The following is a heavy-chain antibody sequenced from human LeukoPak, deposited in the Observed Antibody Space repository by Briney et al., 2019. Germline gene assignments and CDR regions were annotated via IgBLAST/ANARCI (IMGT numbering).Heavy chain of an antibody. J-gene: IGHJ3*02. Sequence: PGGSLRLSCAASGFTFSSYWMSWVRQAPGKGLEWVANIKQDGSEKYYVDSVKGRFTISRDNAKNSLYLQMNSLRAEDTAGYYCARDQEYSSGWSAFDIWGQGTMVTVSS. D-gene: IGHD6-19*01. CDR2: IKQDGSEK. CDR1: GFTFSSYW. CDR3: ARDQEYSSGWSAFDI. V-gene: IGHV3-7*03.